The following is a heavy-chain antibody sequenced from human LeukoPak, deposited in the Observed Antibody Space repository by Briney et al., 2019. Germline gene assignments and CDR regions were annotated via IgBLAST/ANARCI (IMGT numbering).Heavy chain of an antibody. D-gene: IGHD1-26*01. Sequence: ASVKVSCKASGYILTGYYMHRVRQAPGQGLEWMGWINPNSGGTNSAQKFQGRVTMTRDTSISTAYMELSRLTSDDTAVYYCARHPYSGSYHFDYWGQGTLVTVSS. J-gene: IGHJ4*02. V-gene: IGHV1-2*02. CDR3: ARHPYSGSYHFDY. CDR1: GYILTGYY. CDR2: INPNSGGT.